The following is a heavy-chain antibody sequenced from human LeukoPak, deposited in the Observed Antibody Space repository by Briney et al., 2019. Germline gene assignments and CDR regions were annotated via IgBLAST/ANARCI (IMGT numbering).Heavy chain of an antibody. CDR2: IYYSGST. CDR3: ARDVSRLAAAANFDY. CDR1: GGSISSYY. Sequence: SETLFLTCTVSGGSISSYYWSWIRQPPGKGLEWIGYIYYSGSTNYNPSLKSRVTISVDTSKNQFSLKLSSVTAADTAVYYCARDVSRLAAAANFDYWGQGTLVTVSS. J-gene: IGHJ4*02. V-gene: IGHV4-59*01. D-gene: IGHD6-13*01.